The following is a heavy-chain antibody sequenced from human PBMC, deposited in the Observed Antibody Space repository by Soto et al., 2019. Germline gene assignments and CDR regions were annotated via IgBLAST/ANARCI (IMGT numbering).Heavy chain of an antibody. CDR2: IYHSGST. D-gene: IGHD6-13*01. CDR1: GGYISSRNW. V-gene: IGHV4-4*02. CDR3: ARDAPRLIITAPGTRRNDSNFDY. Sequence: PSETLSLTCAVSGGYISSRNWWSWVRQPPGKGLEWIGEIYHSGSTNYNPSLKSRVTISVDKSKNQFSLKLSSVTAADTAVYYCARDAPRLIITAPGTRRNDSNFDYWSQGTLVTVSS. J-gene: IGHJ4*02.